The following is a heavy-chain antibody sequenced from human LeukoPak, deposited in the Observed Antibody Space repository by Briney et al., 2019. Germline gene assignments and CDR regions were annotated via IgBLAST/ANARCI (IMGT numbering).Heavy chain of an antibody. V-gene: IGHV1-8*01. CDR3: ARGTYYYDNSGYYPNNWFDP. CDR2: MNPSSANT. J-gene: IGHJ5*02. CDR1: GYTFTSYD. D-gene: IGHD3-22*01. Sequence: ASVKVSCTASGYTFTSYDINWVRQATGQGLEWMGWMNPSSANTGYAQKFQGRVTMTRNTSISTAYMELSSLRSEDTAVYYCARGTYYYDNSGYYPNNWFDPWGQGTLVTVSS.